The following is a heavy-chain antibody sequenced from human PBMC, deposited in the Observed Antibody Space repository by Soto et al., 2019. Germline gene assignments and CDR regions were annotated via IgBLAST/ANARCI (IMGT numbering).Heavy chain of an antibody. CDR1: GFSLTTRGVG. CDR2: IYWDDDE. CDR3: AHRPRGYSYHFDY. D-gene: IGHD5-18*01. Sequence: SGPTLVNPTQTLTLPCTFSGFSLTTRGVGVGWIRQPPGKALEWLALIYWDDDEGYSPSLKSRLTITKDTSKNQVVLTMINMDPVDTATYYCAHRPRGYSYHFDYWGQGTLVNVSS. J-gene: IGHJ4*02. V-gene: IGHV2-5*02.